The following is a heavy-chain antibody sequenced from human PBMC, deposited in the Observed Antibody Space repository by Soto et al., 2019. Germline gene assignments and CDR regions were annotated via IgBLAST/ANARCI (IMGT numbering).Heavy chain of an antibody. V-gene: IGHV3-23*01. J-gene: IGHJ6*02. CDR3: AKDYGAGKENYYYYGMVV. CDR2: ISGSGGST. D-gene: IGHD3-10*01. Sequence: EVQLLESGGGLVQPGGSLRLSCAASGFTFSSYAMSWVRQAPGKGLEWVSAISGSGGSTYYADSVKGRFTISRDNSKNTLYLQMNSLRAEDTAVYYCAKDYGAGKENYYYYGMVVWGQGTTVTVSS. CDR1: GFTFSSYA.